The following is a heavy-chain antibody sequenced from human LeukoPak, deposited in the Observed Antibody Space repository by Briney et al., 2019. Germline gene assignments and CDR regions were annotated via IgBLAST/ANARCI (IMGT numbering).Heavy chain of an antibody. CDR2: IIPILGIA. CDR1: GGTFSSYA. J-gene: IGHJ3*02. CDR3: ATAAMVLLWSQAFDI. V-gene: IGHV1-69*04. Sequence: GASVKVSCKASGGTFSSYAISWVRQAPGQGLEWMGRIIPILGIANYAQKFQGRVTMTEDTSTDTAYMELSSLRSEDTAVYYCATAAMVLLWSQAFDIWGQGTMVTVSS. D-gene: IGHD3-10*01.